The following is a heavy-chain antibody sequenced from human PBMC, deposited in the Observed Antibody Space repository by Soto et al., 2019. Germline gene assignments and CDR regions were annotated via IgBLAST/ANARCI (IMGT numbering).Heavy chain of an antibody. J-gene: IGHJ6*01. D-gene: IGHD2-15*01. CDR1: GFTVSSKY. CDR2: IQSGGTT. Sequence: EVQLVESGGGLVQPGGSLRLSCAASGFTVSSKYMSWVRQAPGKGLEWVSLIQSGGTTYYADSVKGRFTISRDSSKNMLHLRLDSLTVAATAEYSCGGAAILCCGGNYYGADTETWGKGTGVTVSS. CDR3: GGAAILCCGGNYYGADTET. V-gene: IGHV3-66*01.